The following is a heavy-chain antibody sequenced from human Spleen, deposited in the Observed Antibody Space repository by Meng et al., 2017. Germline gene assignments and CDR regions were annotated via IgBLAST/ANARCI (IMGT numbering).Heavy chain of an antibody. CDR3: ARGNIAVAGVLAY. CDR2: IYYIGNT. Sequence: QVQLHQWVAGLLKPSETLSPTCTVSGGSGSSGSYYWSWIRQSPGKGLEWIGYIYYIGNTNYNPSLKSRVTISIDTSKNQFSLKLNSVTAADTAVYYCARGNIAVAGVLAYWGQGTLVTVSS. V-gene: IGHV4-61*01. J-gene: IGHJ4*02. CDR1: GGSGSSGSYY. D-gene: IGHD6-19*01.